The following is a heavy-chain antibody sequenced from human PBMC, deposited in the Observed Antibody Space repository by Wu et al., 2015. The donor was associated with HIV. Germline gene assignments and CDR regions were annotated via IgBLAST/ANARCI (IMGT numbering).Heavy chain of an antibody. Sequence: QVQLVQSGAEVKKPGASVKVSCKASGLHLLPAMVSAGCDRPLDKGLSGLGWISAYNGNTNYAQKLQGRVTMTTDTSTSTAYMELSSLRSEDTAVYYCARENYYDSSGYLGGYDAFDIWGQGDNGHRLF. V-gene: IGHV1-18*01. D-gene: IGHD3-22*01. J-gene: IGHJ3*02. CDR2: ISAYNGNT. CDR1: GLHLLPAMV. CDR3: ARENYYDSSGYLGGYDAFDI.